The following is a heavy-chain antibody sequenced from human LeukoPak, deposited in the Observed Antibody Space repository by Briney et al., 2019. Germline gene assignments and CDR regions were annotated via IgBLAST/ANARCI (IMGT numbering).Heavy chain of an antibody. CDR3: ARDAEYYDFWSGYAKAGNWFDP. J-gene: IGHJ5*02. V-gene: IGHV3-21*01. D-gene: IGHD3-3*01. CDR2: ISSVSGYI. CDR1: GFTFSDYS. Sequence: GSLRLSCAASGFTFSDYSMNWVRQAPGRGLEWVSFISSVSGYIYYADSVKDRFTISRDNARNSLYLQMNSLRAEDTAVYYCARDAEYYDFWSGYAKAGNWFDPWGQGTLVTVSS.